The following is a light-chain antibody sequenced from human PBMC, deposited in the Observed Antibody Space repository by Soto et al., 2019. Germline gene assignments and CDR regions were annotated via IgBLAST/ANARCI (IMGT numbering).Light chain of an antibody. V-gene: IGKV3-15*01. CDR2: GAS. CDR1: QNVSSSY. CDR3: QQYNNWPPFT. J-gene: IGKJ3*01. Sequence: EKVLTQSPGTLSLSPGERATLSCRASQNVSSSYLAWYQHKPGQAPRLLIYGASTRATGIPARFSGSGFGTEFTLTISSLQSEDFAVYYCQQYNNWPPFTFGPGTKVDIK.